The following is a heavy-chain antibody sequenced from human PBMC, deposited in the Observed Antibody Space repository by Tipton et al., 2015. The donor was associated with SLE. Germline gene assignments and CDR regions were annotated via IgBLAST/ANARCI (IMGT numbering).Heavy chain of an antibody. CDR2: IYSGDNT. CDR1: GFTVSHNY. Sequence: SLRLSCAASGFTVSHNYMSWVRQAPGKGLEWVSIIYSGDNTYYADSVKGRFTISRDNSKNTLYLQMNSLRAEDTAVYYCAKTYRFSISFFDYWGQGTLVTVSS. V-gene: IGHV3-53*01. J-gene: IGHJ4*02. CDR3: AKTYRFSISFFDY. D-gene: IGHD6-6*01.